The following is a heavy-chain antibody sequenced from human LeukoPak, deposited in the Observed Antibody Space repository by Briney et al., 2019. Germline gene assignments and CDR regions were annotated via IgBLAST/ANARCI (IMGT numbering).Heavy chain of an antibody. J-gene: IGHJ4*02. CDR1: GYTLTSYD. CDR2: MNPNSGNT. D-gene: IGHD6-19*01. V-gene: IGHV1-8*01. CDR3: ARVIAVAGSTVDY. Sequence: ASVKVSCKASGYTLTSYDINWVRQATGQGLEWMGWMNPNSGNTGYAQKFQGRVTMTRNTSISTAYMELSSLRSEDTAAYYCARVIAVAGSTVDYWGQGTLVTVSS.